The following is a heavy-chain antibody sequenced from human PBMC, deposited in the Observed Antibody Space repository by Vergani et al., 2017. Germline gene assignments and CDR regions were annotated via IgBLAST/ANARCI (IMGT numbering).Heavy chain of an antibody. CDR3: ARVSGAAAAPWYYYGMDV. J-gene: IGHJ6*02. Sequence: EVQLVESGGGLVKPGGSLRLSCAASGFTFSSYSMNWVRQAPGKGLEWVSSISSSSSYIYYADSVKGRFTISRDNAKNSLYLQMNSLRAEDTAVYYCARVSGAAAAPWYYYGMDVWGQGTTVTVSS. CDR2: ISSSSSYI. V-gene: IGHV3-21*01. D-gene: IGHD6-13*01. CDR1: GFTFSSYS.